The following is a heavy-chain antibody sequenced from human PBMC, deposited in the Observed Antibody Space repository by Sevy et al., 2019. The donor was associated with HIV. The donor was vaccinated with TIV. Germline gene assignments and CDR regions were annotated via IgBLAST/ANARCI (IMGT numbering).Heavy chain of an antibody. Sequence: SETLSLSCSVSGYSISNGYFWGWIRQPPGKGLGWVGRIYHSGRTDYNQSLKSRLTMSIDTSKNQFSLRLTSLTAADTAVYYCARSPAGRYYFDYWGQGALVTVSS. J-gene: IGHJ4*02. CDR2: IYHSGRT. V-gene: IGHV4-38-2*01. CDR1: GYSISNGYF. CDR3: ARSPAGRYYFDY.